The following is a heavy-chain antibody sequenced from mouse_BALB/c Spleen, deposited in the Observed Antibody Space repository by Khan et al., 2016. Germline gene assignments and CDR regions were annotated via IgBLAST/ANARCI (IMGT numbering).Heavy chain of an antibody. CDR1: GYTFTNYG. J-gene: IGHJ4*01. D-gene: IGHD2-2*01. Sequence: QIQLVQSGPELKKPGETVKISCKASGYTFTNYGMNWVKQAPGKGLKWMGWINTNTGEPTYAEEFKGRFAFSLETSASTTYLQINNLKNEDTATDFCARSRLRLRRDAMDYWGQGTSVTVSS. CDR3: ARSRLRLRRDAMDY. V-gene: IGHV9-3*02. CDR2: INTNTGEP.